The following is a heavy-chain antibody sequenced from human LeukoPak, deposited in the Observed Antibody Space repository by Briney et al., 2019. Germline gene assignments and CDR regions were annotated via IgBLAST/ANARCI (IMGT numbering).Heavy chain of an antibody. Sequence: SETLSLTCAVDGGSFSGYYWSWIRQPPGKGLEWIGEINHSGSTNYNPSLKSRVTISVDTSKNQFSLKLSSVTAADTAVYYCARRHWNYPYYYYMDVWGKGTTVTVSS. V-gene: IGHV4-34*01. CDR3: ARRHWNYPYYYYMDV. J-gene: IGHJ6*03. D-gene: IGHD1-7*01. CDR2: INHSGST. CDR1: GGSFSGYY.